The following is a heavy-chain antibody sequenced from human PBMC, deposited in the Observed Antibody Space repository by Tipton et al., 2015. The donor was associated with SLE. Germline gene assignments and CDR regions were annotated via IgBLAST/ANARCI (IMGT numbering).Heavy chain of an antibody. CDR3: ARVRAFDI. CDR2: INHSGST. V-gene: IGHV4-34*01. J-gene: IGHJ3*02. Sequence: TLSLTCAVYGGSFSDYYWSWIRQPPGKGLEWIGEINHSGSTNYNPSLKSRVTISVDTSKNQFSLKLSSVTAADTAVYYCARVRAFDIWGQGTMVTVSS. CDR1: GGSFSDYY.